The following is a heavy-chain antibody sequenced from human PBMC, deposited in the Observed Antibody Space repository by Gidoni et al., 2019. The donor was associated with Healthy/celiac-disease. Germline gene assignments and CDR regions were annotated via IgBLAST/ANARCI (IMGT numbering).Heavy chain of an antibody. J-gene: IGHJ4*02. V-gene: IGHV3-30*18. Sequence: QVQLVASGGGVVQPGRSLRLSCAASGFTFSSYGMHWVRQAPGKGLEWVAVISYDGSNKYYADSVKGRFTISRDNSKNTLNLQMNSLRAEDTAVYYCAKGSTIFGVVWPFDYWGQGTLVTVSS. CDR3: AKGSTIFGVVWPFDY. D-gene: IGHD3-3*01. CDR2: ISYDGSNK. CDR1: GFTFSSYG.